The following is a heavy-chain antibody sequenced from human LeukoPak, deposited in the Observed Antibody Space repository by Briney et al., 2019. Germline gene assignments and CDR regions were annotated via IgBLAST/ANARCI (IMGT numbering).Heavy chain of an antibody. CDR3: ARHVDYSYYMDV. Sequence: GESLKISCRASGYSFLNYWIAWVRQMPGKGLEWMGIIYPGDSVIIYSPSFQGQVTISADKSISTAYLQWASVKASDTAIYYCARHVDYSYYMDVWGKGTTVTISS. CDR1: GYSFLNYW. CDR2: IYPGDSVI. J-gene: IGHJ6*03. V-gene: IGHV5-51*01.